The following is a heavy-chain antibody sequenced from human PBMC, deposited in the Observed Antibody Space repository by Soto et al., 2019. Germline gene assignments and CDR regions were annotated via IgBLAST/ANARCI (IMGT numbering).Heavy chain of an antibody. Sequence: PGESLKISCEGSGYNFASYWIGWVRQMPGKGLEWMGIIYPGDSDTRYSPSFQGQVTISADKSINTAYLQWSSLKASDTAMYYCVTQYSRGYHYIPWGQGNLVTVSS. CDR2: IYPGDSDT. J-gene: IGHJ5*02. CDR3: VTQYSRGYHYIP. CDR1: GYNFASYW. D-gene: IGHD3-22*01. V-gene: IGHV5-51*01.